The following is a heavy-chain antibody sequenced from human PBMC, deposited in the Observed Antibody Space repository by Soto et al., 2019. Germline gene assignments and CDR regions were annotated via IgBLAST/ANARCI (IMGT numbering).Heavy chain of an antibody. D-gene: IGHD5-18*01. CDR2: IYTSGST. CDR3: ARGGIQLSYAFDY. J-gene: IGHJ4*02. Sequence: LSETLSLTCSASGTSVSNYYWSWIRQPAGKGLEHIGRIYTSGSTSYNPSLKSRVTMSMDTSQTQIYLNLTSVTAADTAVYYCARGGIQLSYAFDYWGQGIQVTVSS. V-gene: IGHV4-4*07. CDR1: GTSVSNYY.